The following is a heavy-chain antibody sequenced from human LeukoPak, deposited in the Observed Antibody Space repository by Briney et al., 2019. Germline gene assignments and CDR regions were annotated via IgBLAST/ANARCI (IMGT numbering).Heavy chain of an antibody. CDR3: AQVRSGYHSDY. V-gene: IGHV3-48*01. CDR2: ITTSSTTK. CDR1: GFSFSSYS. D-gene: IGHD5-12*01. J-gene: IGHJ4*02. Sequence: GGSLRLSCAASGFSFSSYSMNWVRQAPGKGLEWVSFITTSSTTKYYADSVKGRFTISRDNAENSLYLQMNSLRAEDTAVYYCAQVRSGYHSDYWGQGTLVTGSS.